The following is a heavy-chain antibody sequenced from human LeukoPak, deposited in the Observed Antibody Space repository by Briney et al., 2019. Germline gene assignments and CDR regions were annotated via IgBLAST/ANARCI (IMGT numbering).Heavy chain of an antibody. CDR2: IYYTGST. J-gene: IGHJ4*02. CDR1: GGSIISASYY. CDR3: ARQTGSGLFILP. D-gene: IGHD3/OR15-3a*01. Sequence: PSETLSLTCTVSGGSIISASYYWGWIRQPPGKGLEWIGNIYYTGSTYNNPSLKSQITISVDTSKNQFSLRLTSVTAADTAVYYCARQTGSGLFILPGGQGTLVTVSS. V-gene: IGHV4-39*01.